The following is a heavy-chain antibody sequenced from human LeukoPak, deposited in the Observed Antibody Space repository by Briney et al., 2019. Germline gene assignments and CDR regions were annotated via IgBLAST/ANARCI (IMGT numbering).Heavy chain of an antibody. CDR3: ARPKTQYSSGLDCFDI. CDR1: GFTYSTYL. Sequence: GGSLRLSCSASGFTYSTYLLHWVRQAPGKGLVGVSRINSDGSRTTYPDSVKGRFTISRDNAEDTVHPQMNSLRTEDTAVYYCARPKTQYSSGLDCFDIWGQGKMVTVSS. CDR2: INSDGSRT. D-gene: IGHD6-19*01. V-gene: IGHV3-74*01. J-gene: IGHJ3*02.